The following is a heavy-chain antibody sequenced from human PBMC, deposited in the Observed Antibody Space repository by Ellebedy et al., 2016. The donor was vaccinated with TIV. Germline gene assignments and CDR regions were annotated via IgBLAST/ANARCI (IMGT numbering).Heavy chain of an antibody. CDR2: ISASGGTI. D-gene: IGHD4-17*01. Sequence: GGSLRLSXVVSGLTFTSYGMNWVRQPPGKGLEWVSFISASGGTIFYADSVKGRFTISRDIGKNSLYLQMNSLRDEDTAVYFCTTDSGDFEFDYWGQGTLVIVSS. CDR3: TTDSGDFEFDY. CDR1: GLTFTSYG. V-gene: IGHV3-48*02. J-gene: IGHJ4*02.